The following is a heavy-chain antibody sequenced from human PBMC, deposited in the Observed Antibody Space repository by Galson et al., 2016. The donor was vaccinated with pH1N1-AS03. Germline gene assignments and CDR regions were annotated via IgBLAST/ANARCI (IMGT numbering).Heavy chain of an antibody. V-gene: IGHV4-4*02. CDR3: ARHLYGDYVGWFDP. CDR2: VYRSGST. D-gene: IGHD4-17*01. J-gene: IGHJ5*02. CDR1: GGSVSDNNW. Sequence: SETLSLTCTVSGGSVSDNNWWSWVRQPPGKGLEWIGEVYRSGSTDYNPSLKSRVTISLDKSKNQLSLRLTSVPAADTAVYYCARHLYGDYVGWFDPWGQGTLVTVSS.